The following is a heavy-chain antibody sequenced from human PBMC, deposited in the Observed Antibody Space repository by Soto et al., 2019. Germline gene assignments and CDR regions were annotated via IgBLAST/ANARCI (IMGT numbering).Heavy chain of an antibody. J-gene: IGHJ4*02. CDR3: ARGNRLTLRYFDWLSNAGFDY. Sequence: SETLSLTCAVYVGSFSGYYWSWIRQPPGKGLEWIGEINHSGSTNYNPSLKSRVTISVDTSKNQFSLKLSSVTAADTAVYYCARGNRLTLRYFDWLSNAGFDYWGQGTLVTVSS. CDR2: INHSGST. V-gene: IGHV4-34*01. D-gene: IGHD3-9*01. CDR1: VGSFSGYY.